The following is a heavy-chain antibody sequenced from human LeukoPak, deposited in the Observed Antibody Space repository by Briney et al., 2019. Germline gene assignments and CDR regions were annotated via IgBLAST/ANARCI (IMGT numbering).Heavy chain of an antibody. CDR2: ISSSGSTI. V-gene: IGHV3-11*01. Sequence: GGSLRLSCVASGFTFTSYAMSWIRQAPGKGLEWVSYISSSGSTIYYADSVKGRFTISRDNAKNSLYLQRNSLRAVDTAVYYCAIDLSIFPVWGQGTTVTVSS. J-gene: IGHJ6*02. CDR3: AIDLSIFPV. D-gene: IGHD3-3*01. CDR1: GFTFTSYA.